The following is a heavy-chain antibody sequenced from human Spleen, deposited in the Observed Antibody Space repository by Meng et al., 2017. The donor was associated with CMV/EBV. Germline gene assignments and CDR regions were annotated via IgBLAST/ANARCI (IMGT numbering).Heavy chain of an antibody. V-gene: IGHV3-21*01. CDR2: ISSSGSYI. CDR3: ARQDESGSP. D-gene: IGHD1-26*01. J-gene: IGHJ5*02. CDR1: GFTFSTYS. Sequence: LSLTCAASGFTFSTYSMNWVRQAPGKGLEWVSSISSSGSYIYYADSVKGRFIVSRDNAKNSLYLQMNSLRAEDTAVYFCARQDESGSPWGPGTLVTVSS.